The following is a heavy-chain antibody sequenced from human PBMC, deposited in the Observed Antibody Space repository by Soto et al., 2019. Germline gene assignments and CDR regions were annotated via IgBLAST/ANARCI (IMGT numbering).Heavy chain of an antibody. J-gene: IGHJ4*02. V-gene: IGHV1-69*12. Sequence: QVQLEQSGAGVKTLGSSVKVSCKASGDTFNKYAISWVRQAPGQGLEWMGGIIPIFGTANYAPQFQDRVTITADEATSTAYMELTSLKSDDTAVYFCARGARFLEWLSFDHWGQGTLVTVSS. CDR3: ARGARFLEWLSFDH. D-gene: IGHD3-3*01. CDR2: IIPIFGTA. CDR1: GDTFNKYA.